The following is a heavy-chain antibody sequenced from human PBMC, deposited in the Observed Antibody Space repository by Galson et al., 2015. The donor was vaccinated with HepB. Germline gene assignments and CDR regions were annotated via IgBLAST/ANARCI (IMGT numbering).Heavy chain of an antibody. CDR3: ARRGSSDWFVDH. Sequence: QSGAEVKRPGESLKISCKGSGYSFTNYWIGWVRQMPGKGLEWMGIIYPGDSYSRYSPSFQGQVTISADKSISTAYLQWSSLKASDTAIYYCARRGSSDWFVDHWGQGTLVTVSS. CDR2: IYPGDSYS. J-gene: IGHJ5*02. CDR1: GYSFTNYW. D-gene: IGHD6-19*01. V-gene: IGHV5-51*01.